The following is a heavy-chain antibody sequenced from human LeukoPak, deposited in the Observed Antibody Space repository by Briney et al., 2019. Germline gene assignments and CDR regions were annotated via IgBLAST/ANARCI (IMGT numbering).Heavy chain of an antibody. D-gene: IGHD6-13*01. Sequence: SETLSLTCTVSGGSISSGGYYWNWIRQPPGKGLEWIGYIYYSGSTNYNPSLKSRVTISVDTSRNQFSLKLISVTAADTAVYYCARQGGYSSSPDFWGQGTLVTVSS. CDR1: GGSISSGGYY. CDR3: ARQGGYSSSPDF. V-gene: IGHV4-61*08. J-gene: IGHJ4*02. CDR2: IYYSGST.